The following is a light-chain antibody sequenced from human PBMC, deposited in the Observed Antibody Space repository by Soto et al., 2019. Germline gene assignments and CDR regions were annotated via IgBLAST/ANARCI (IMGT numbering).Light chain of an antibody. CDR1: QSVSSSY. V-gene: IGKV3-20*01. CDR2: GAS. J-gene: IGKJ4*01. CDR3: QQFSSYPLT. Sequence: EIVLTQSPATLSLSPCERATLSFSASQSVSSSYLAWYQQKPGQAPRLLIYGASSRATGIPDRFSGGGSGTDFTLTISRLEPEDFAVYYCQQFSSYPLTFGGGTKVDIK.